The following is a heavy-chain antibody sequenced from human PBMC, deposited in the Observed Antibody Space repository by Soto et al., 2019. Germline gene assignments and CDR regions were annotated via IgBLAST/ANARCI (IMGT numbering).Heavy chain of an antibody. Sequence: GGSLRLSCAASGFTFSSYGMHWVRQAPGKGLEWVAVISYDGSNKYYADSVKGRFTISRDNSKNTPYLQMNSLRAEDTAVYYCAKDGVARPMAPDYWGQGTLVTVSS. J-gene: IGHJ4*02. CDR2: ISYDGSNK. V-gene: IGHV3-30*18. D-gene: IGHD6-6*01. CDR1: GFTFSSYG. CDR3: AKDGVARPMAPDY.